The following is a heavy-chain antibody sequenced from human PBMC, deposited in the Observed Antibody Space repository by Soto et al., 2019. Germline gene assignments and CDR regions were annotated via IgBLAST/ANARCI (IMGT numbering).Heavy chain of an antibody. J-gene: IGHJ4*01. V-gene: IGHV1-24*01. CDR2: FDPEDGET. CDR3: ATQYYDFWSGFH. D-gene: IGHD3-3*01. Sequence: GASVKVSCKGSGYTLTELSMQWVRQAPGKGLEWMGGFDPEDGETIYAQNFQGRVTMTEDTSTDTAYMELSSLRSEDTAVYYCATQYYDFWSGFHWGQGTLVTVSS. CDR1: GYTLTELS.